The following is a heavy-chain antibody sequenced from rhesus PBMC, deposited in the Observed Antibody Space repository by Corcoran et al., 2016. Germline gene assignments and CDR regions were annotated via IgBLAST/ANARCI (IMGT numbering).Heavy chain of an antibody. CDR1: GSTFVSYG. J-gene: IGHJ4*01. V-gene: IGHV3-7*01. D-gene: IGHD3-16*01. CDR2: ISATGKTI. CDR3: TRSLGTYYDY. Sequence: EVQLVGSGGGSVQPGGSLTPPCAAAGSTFVSYGVHWFPHAPGMGVGWVSSISATGKTIYYADSVEGRFTVSRDNAKNSLSLRMNSLRAEDTAVYYCTRSLGTYYDYWGQGVLVTVSS.